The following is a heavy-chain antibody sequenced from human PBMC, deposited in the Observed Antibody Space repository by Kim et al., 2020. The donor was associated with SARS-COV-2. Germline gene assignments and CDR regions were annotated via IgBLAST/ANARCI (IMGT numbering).Heavy chain of an antibody. Sequence: ADSWRCRFTISRDRSKNTLYLQMHSLTAGDTALYYCARTRSCSSSSCYVDYWGRGTLVTVSS. CDR3: ARTRSCSSSSCYVDY. V-gene: IGHV3-23*01. J-gene: IGHJ4*02. D-gene: IGHD2-2*01.